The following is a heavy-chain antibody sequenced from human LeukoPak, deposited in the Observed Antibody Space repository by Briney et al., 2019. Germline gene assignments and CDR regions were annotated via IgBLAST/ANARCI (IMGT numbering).Heavy chain of an antibody. CDR1: GIRFSGSG. CDR3: AREGGVVVAGTFDY. J-gene: IGHJ4*02. D-gene: IGHD6-19*01. CDR2: IQNHGGDK. Sequence: GSLRLSCAASGIRFSGSGMHWVRQAPGKGLEWVSFIQNHGGDKNYADSVKGRFTVSRDNSQNTVYLQMNTLRPEDTAVYYCAREGGVVVAGTFDYWGQGTLVTVSS. V-gene: IGHV3-30*02.